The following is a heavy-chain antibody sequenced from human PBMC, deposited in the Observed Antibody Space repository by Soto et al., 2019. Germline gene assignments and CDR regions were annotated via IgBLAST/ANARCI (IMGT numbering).Heavy chain of an antibody. Sequence: GGSLRLSCAASGFTVSSNYMSWVRQAPGKGLEWVSVIYSGGSTYYADSVKGRFTISRDNSKNTLYLQMNSLRAEDTAVYYCARGYCTNGVCYTGRYYFDYWGQGTLVTVSS. V-gene: IGHV3-66*01. J-gene: IGHJ4*02. CDR1: GFTVSSNY. CDR2: IYSGGST. CDR3: ARGYCTNGVCYTGRYYFDY. D-gene: IGHD2-8*01.